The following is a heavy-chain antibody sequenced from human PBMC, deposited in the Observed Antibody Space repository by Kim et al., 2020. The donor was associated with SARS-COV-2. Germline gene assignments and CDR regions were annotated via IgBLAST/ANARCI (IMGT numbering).Heavy chain of an antibody. V-gene: IGHV3-30*07. D-gene: IGHD6-19*01. J-gene: IGHJ5*02. Sequence: SVKGRFTICRDNSKNTLYLQMNSLRAEDTAVYYCARGLWLERKRQNWFDPWGQGTLVTVSS. CDR3: ARGLWLERKRQNWFDP.